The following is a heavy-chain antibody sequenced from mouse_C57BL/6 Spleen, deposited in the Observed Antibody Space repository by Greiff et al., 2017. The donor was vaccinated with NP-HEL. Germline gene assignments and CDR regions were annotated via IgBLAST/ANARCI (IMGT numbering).Heavy chain of an antibody. J-gene: IGHJ1*03. V-gene: IGHV1-50*01. Sequence: QVQLQQPGAELVKPGASVKLSCKASGYTFTSYWMQWVKQRPGQGLEWIGEIDPSDSYTNYNQKFKGKATLTVDTSSSTAYMQLSSLTSEDSAVYYCAMSYYYGSSFVWGTGTTVTVSS. CDR1: GYTFTSYW. CDR3: AMSYYYGSSFV. CDR2: IDPSDSYT. D-gene: IGHD1-1*01.